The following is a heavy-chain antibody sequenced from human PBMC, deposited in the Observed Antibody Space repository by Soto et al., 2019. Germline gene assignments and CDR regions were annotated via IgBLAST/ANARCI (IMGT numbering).Heavy chain of an antibody. CDR2: IYYSGST. J-gene: IGHJ4*02. CDR3: ARRGSAPSACSSTSCYLNDY. D-gene: IGHD2-2*01. V-gene: IGHV4-39*01. Sequence: NPSETLSLTCTVSGGSISSSSYYWGWIRQPPGKGLEWIGSIYYSGSTYYNPSLKSRVTISVDTSKNQFSLKLSSVTAADTAVYYCARRGSAPSACSSTSCYLNDYWGQGTLVTVSS. CDR1: GGSISSSSYY.